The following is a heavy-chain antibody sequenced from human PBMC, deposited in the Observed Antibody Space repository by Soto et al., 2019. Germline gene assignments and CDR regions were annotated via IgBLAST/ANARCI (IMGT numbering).Heavy chain of an antibody. CDR1: SGSISSSNW. CDR3: ARGSNEAYIWGSYRGEFNWYFDL. V-gene: IGHV4-4*02. D-gene: IGHD3-16*02. J-gene: IGHJ2*01. CDR2: IYHSGST. Sequence: QVQLQESGPGLVKPSGTLSLTCAVSSGSISSSNWWSWVRQPPGKGLEWIGEIYHSGSTNYNPSLKSRVTISVDKSKNQFSLKLSSVTAADTAVYYCARGSNEAYIWGSYRGEFNWYFDLWGRGTLVTVSS.